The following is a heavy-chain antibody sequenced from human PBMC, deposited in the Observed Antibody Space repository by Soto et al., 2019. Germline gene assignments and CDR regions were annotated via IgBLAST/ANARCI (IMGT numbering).Heavy chain of an antibody. V-gene: IGHV3-21*01. J-gene: IGHJ4*02. D-gene: IGHD6-13*01. CDR1: GFTFSSYS. CDR3: ARDLIAAAGRALYYFDY. Sequence: GGSLRLSCAASGFTFSSYSMNWVRQAPGKGLEWVSSISSSSSYIYYADSVKGRFTISRDNAKNSLYLQMNSLRAEDTAVYYCARDLIAAAGRALYYFDYWGQGTLVTVSS. CDR2: ISSSSSYI.